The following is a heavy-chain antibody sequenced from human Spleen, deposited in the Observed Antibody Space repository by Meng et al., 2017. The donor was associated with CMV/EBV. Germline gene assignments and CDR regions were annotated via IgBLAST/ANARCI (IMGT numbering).Heavy chain of an antibody. V-gene: IGHV4-59*01. CDR1: GGSISHYY. D-gene: IGHD6-19*01. J-gene: IGHJ4*02. Sequence: SETLSLTCSVSGGSISHYYWTWIRQTPGKGLEWIGYVFSTGSTNYNPSLRGRITISVHTSANQVSLKLSSVTAADTAVYYCARGGIAVAGIGDYWSQGTLVTVSS. CDR3: ARGGIAVAGIGDY. CDR2: VFSTGST.